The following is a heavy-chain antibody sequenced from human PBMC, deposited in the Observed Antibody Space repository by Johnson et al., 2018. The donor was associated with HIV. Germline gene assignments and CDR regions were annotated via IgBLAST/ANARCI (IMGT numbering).Heavy chain of an antibody. CDR3: ARDFESAAGI. CDR1: GFTFSTYW. J-gene: IGHJ3*02. CDR2: INSDGSDT. D-gene: IGHD6-13*01. V-gene: IGHV3-74*03. Sequence: VQLVESGGGLVQPGGSLRLSCAASGFTFSTYWVHWVRQVPGEGLVWVARINSDGSDTKYAESVKGRFTISRDNSKNTLYLQMNSLRAEDTAVYYCARDFESAAGIWGQGTMVTVSS.